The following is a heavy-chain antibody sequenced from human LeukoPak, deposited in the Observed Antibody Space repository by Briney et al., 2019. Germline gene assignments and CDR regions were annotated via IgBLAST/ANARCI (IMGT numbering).Heavy chain of an antibody. Sequence: SETLSLTCTVSGGSISSYYWSWIRQPPGKGLEWIGYIYYSGSTNSNPSLKSRATISVDTSKNQFSLKLSSVTAADTAVYYCARGGYGDYENWFDPWGQGTLVTVSS. V-gene: IGHV4-59*01. D-gene: IGHD4-17*01. CDR2: IYYSGST. CDR1: GGSISSYY. J-gene: IGHJ5*02. CDR3: ARGGYGDYENWFDP.